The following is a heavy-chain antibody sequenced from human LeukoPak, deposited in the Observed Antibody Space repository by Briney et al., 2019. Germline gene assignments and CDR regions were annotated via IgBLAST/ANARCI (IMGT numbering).Heavy chain of an antibody. Sequence: GGSLRLSCVASGFTFRSYSMNWVRQAPGKGLEWVSSISTSSSYIYYADSVKGRFTISRDDAKISLYLQINSLRAEDTAVYYCARERSGHPYGSGSFGAFDIWGQGTMVTVSS. J-gene: IGHJ3*02. V-gene: IGHV3-21*04. CDR2: ISTSSSYI. D-gene: IGHD3-10*01. CDR3: ARERSGHPYGSGSFGAFDI. CDR1: GFTFRSYS.